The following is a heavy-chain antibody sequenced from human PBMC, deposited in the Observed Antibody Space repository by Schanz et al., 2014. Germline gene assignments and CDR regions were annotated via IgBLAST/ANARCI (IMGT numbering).Heavy chain of an antibody. CDR2: ISGSGLST. CDR3: AKDRIPMVRGGDYGMDV. V-gene: IGHV3-23*04. Sequence: EVQLVESGGGLVQPGGSLRLSCAASGFSFSNYWMHWVRQGPGSGLEWVSSISGSGLSTYYADSVQGRYTVSRDNSKNTLYLQMNSLRDEDTALYYCAKDRIPMVRGGDYGMDVWGQGTTVTVSS. CDR1: GFSFSNYW. J-gene: IGHJ6*02. D-gene: IGHD3-10*01.